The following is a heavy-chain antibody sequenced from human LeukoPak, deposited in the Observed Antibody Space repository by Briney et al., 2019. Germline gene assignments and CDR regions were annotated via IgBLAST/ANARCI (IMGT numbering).Heavy chain of an antibody. Sequence: GGSLRLSCAASGFTVSSNYMSWVRQAPGKGLEWVSIIYTGGSTYYADSVKGRFTISRDNSKNTLYLQMNSLRAEDTAVYYCAKKGMVRGVMGYFDYWGQGTLVTVSS. CDR1: GFTVSSNY. V-gene: IGHV3-53*01. D-gene: IGHD3-10*01. CDR3: AKKGMVRGVMGYFDY. J-gene: IGHJ4*02. CDR2: IYTGGST.